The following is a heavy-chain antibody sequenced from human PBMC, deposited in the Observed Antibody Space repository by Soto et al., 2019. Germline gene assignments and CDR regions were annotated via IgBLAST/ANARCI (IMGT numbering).Heavy chain of an antibody. V-gene: IGHV3-23*01. Sequence: GKGLEWVSAISGSGGSTYYADSVKGRFTISRDNSKNTLYLQMNSLRAEDTAVYYCAKVSDYYYYYGMDVWGQGTTVTVSS. J-gene: IGHJ6*02. CDR2: ISGSGGST. CDR3: AKVSDYYYYYGMDV.